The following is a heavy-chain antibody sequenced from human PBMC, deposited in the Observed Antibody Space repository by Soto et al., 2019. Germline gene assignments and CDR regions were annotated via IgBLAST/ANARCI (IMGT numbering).Heavy chain of an antibody. CDR3: ARDGTVAGLGGGGV. Sequence: QVQLVQSGAEVKKPGASVKVSCKASGYTFTTYGISWVRQAPGQGLEWMGGISTYNGYTDYAQNLQDRFTMTTDTASNTADRDLRHLRSEDTAVYYCARDGTVAGLGGGGVWGQGTTVTVSS. D-gene: IGHD1-7*01. CDR1: GYTFTTYG. V-gene: IGHV1-18*01. CDR2: ISTYNGYT. J-gene: IGHJ6*02.